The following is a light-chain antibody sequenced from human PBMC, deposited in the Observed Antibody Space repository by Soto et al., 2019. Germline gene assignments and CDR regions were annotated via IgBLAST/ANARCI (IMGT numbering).Light chain of an antibody. CDR1: QTINNR. V-gene: IGKV1-5*01. Sequence: DIQMTQSPSTLSASVGDRVTIPCRASQTINNRLAWYQQKPGKAPTLLIYDVSTLESGVPSRFSGSGSGTEFTLTISSLQPDDLATYYCQQYDSFWTMFGQGTKVEV. CDR2: DVS. J-gene: IGKJ1*01. CDR3: QQYDSFWTM.